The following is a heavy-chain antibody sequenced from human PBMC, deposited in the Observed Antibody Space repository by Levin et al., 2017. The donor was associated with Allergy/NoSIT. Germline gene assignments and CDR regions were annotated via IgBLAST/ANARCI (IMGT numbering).Heavy chain of an antibody. Sequence: GGSLRLSCAASGFTFSSYAMHWVRQAPGKGLEWVAVISYDGSNKYYADSVKGRFTISRDNSKNTLYLQMNSLRAEDTAVYYCARDGIVATNDYWGQGTLVTVSS. CDR3: ARDGIVATNDY. V-gene: IGHV3-30*04. J-gene: IGHJ4*02. CDR2: ISYDGSNK. D-gene: IGHD5-12*01. CDR1: GFTFSSYA.